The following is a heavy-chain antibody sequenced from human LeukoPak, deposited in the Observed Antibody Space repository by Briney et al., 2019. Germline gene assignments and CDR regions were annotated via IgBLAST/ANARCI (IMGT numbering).Heavy chain of an antibody. Sequence: GGSLRLSCAASGFTFSNYAMSWVRQAPGKGLEWVSTISGSGGSAFYADSVKGRFTISRDNSKNTLYVQMNSLTAEDTAVYYCARETSGYAYFDYWGQGTLVTVSS. CDR3: ARETSGYAYFDY. V-gene: IGHV3-23*01. D-gene: IGHD3-22*01. CDR2: ISGSGGSA. CDR1: GFTFSNYA. J-gene: IGHJ4*02.